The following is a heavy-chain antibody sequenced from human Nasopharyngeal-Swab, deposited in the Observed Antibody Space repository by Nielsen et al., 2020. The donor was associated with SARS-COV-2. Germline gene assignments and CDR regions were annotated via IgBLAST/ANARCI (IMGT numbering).Heavy chain of an antibody. D-gene: IGHD1-1*01. Sequence: ASVKVSCKASGYTFTSYDINWVRQATGQGLEWMGWMNPNSGNTGYAQKFQGRVTMTRNTSISTAYMELSSLRSEDTAVYYCARATVANWKLVNYYYYYGMDVWGQGTTVTVSS. V-gene: IGHV1-8*01. CDR2: MNPNSGNT. CDR3: ARATVANWKLVNYYYYYGMDV. J-gene: IGHJ6*02. CDR1: GYTFTSYD.